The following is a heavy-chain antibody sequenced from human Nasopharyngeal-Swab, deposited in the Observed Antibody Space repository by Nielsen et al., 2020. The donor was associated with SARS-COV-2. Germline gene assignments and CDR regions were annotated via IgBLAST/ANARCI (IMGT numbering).Heavy chain of an antibody. CDR3: ARGRDDSSGYYRLFDY. J-gene: IGHJ4*02. V-gene: IGHV4-34*01. D-gene: IGHD3-22*01. CDR1: GGSFSGYY. Sequence: GSLRLSCAVYGGSFSGYYWSWIRQPPGKGLEWIGEINHSGSTNYNPSLKSRVTISVDMSKNQFSLKLSSVTAADTAVYYCARGRDDSSGYYRLFDYWGQGTLVTVSS. CDR2: INHSGST.